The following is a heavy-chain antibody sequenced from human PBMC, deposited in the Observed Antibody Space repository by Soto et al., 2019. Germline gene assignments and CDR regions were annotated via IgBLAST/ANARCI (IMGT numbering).Heavy chain of an antibody. CDR2: ISAHNGNT. CDR1: GYGFTTYG. Sequence: QVHLVQSGAEVKKPGASVKVSCKGSGYGFTTYGITWVRQAPGQGLEWMAWISAHNGNTDYAQNLQGRVTVTRDTSTSTAYMELRRLSSDDTAVYYCARGRYGDYWGQGALVTVSS. V-gene: IGHV1-18*01. J-gene: IGHJ4*02. CDR3: ARGRYGDY. D-gene: IGHD1-1*01.